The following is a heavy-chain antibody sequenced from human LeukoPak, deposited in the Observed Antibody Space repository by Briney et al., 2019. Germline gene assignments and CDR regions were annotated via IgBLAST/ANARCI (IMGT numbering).Heavy chain of an antibody. Sequence: GASVKVSCKASGYTFTSYDINWVRQATGQGLEWMGWINPNSGGTNYAQKFQGRVTMTRDTSISTAYMELSRLRSDDTAVYYCARDFRRWLQNSNWGQGTLVTVSS. CDR2: INPNSGGT. D-gene: IGHD5-24*01. CDR1: GYTFTSYD. CDR3: ARDFRRWLQNSN. J-gene: IGHJ4*02. V-gene: IGHV1-2*02.